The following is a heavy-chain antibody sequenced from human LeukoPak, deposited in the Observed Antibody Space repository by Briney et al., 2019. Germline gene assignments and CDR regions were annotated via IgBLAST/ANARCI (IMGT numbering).Heavy chain of an antibody. CDR1: GFTFTNYW. CDR3: AKDHIAARLDAFDI. J-gene: IGHJ3*02. CDR2: IKQDGSQK. D-gene: IGHD6-6*01. Sequence: GGSLRLSCVASGFTFTNYWMNWVRQAPGKGLEWVASIKQDGSQKSYVDSVKGRFTISRDNAKNSLSLQMDSLRGEDTAVYYCAKDHIAARLDAFDIWGQGTMVTVSS. V-gene: IGHV3-7*01.